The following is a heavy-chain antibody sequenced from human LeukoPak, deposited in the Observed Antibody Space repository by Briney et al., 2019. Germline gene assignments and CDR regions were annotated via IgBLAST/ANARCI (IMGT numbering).Heavy chain of an antibody. Sequence: GASVKVSCKASGYTFTGYYMHWVRQAPGQGLEWMGWINPNSGGTNYAQKFRGRVTMTRDTSISTAYMELSRLRSDDTAVYYCARAGEIAAAGTLYNWVDPWGQGTLVTVSS. D-gene: IGHD6-13*01. J-gene: IGHJ5*02. V-gene: IGHV1-2*02. CDR1: GYTFTGYY. CDR3: ARAGEIAAAGTLYNWVDP. CDR2: INPNSGGT.